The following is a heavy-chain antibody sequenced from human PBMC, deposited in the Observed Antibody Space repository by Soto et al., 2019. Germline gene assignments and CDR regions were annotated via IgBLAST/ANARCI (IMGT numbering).Heavy chain of an antibody. D-gene: IGHD2-15*01. J-gene: IGHJ4*02. Sequence: QVQLVESGGGVVQPGRSLRLSCAASGFTFSSYGMHWVRQAPGKGLEWVAVIWYDGSNKYYADSVKGRFTISRDNSKNTLCLQMNSLRAEDTAVYYCARVNCSGGSCYSDYWGQGTLVTVSS. CDR3: ARVNCSGGSCYSDY. CDR1: GFTFSSYG. CDR2: IWYDGSNK. V-gene: IGHV3-33*01.